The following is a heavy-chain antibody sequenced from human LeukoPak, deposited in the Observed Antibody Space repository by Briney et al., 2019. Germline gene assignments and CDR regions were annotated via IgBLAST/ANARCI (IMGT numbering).Heavy chain of an antibody. V-gene: IGHV4-31*03. CDR2: TYYSGST. J-gene: IGHJ4*02. Sequence: SQTLSLTCTVSGGSISSGGYYWSWIRQHPGKGLEWIGYTYYSGSTYYNPSLKSRVTISVDTSKNQFSLKLSSVTAADTAVYYCARVLAGGYDSSGYYQGPFDYWGQGTLVTVSS. D-gene: IGHD3-22*01. CDR3: ARVLAGGYDSSGYYQGPFDY. CDR1: GGSISSGGYY.